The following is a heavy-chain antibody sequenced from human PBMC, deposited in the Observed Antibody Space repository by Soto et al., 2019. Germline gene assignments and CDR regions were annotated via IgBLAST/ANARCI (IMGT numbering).Heavy chain of an antibody. CDR1: GFDFSMYG. CDR3: PKGGSFDS. CDR2: LSSDGSYK. Sequence: GGSLRLSCVASGFDFSMYGLHWVRQARGKGLEWVAILSSDGSYKSYGDSVKGRFVISRDNSKNTMYLQMNNLSVEDTAVYLCPKGGSFDSWAPGTAVTVSS. J-gene: IGHJ4*02. V-gene: IGHV3-30*18.